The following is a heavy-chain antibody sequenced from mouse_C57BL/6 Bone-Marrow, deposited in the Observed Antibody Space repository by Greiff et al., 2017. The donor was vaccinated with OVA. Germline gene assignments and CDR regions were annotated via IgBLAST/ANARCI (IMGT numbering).Heavy chain of an antibody. CDR2: IYPRSGNT. D-gene: IGHD1-1*01. CDR3: ARSVLLRYPYYFDY. CDR1: GYTFTSYG. V-gene: IGHV1-81*01. Sequence: QVQLKQSGAELARPGASVKLSCKASGYTFTSYGIRWVKQRTGQGLEWIGEIYPRSGNTYYNEKFKGKATLTADKSSSTAYMELRSLTSEDSAVYVCARSVLLRYPYYFDYWGQGTTLTVAS. J-gene: IGHJ2*01.